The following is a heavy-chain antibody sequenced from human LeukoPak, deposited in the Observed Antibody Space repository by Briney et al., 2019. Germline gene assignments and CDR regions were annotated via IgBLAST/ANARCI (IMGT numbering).Heavy chain of an antibody. CDR2: IIPIFGTA. CDR1: GGTFSSYA. Sequence: ASVKVSCKASGGTFSSYAISWVRQAPGQGLEWMGGIIPIFGTANYAQKFQGRVTITADESTSTAYMELSSLRSEDTAVYYCARDLDTAMVTSTYYYYMDVWGKGTTVTVSS. V-gene: IGHV1-69*01. J-gene: IGHJ6*03. CDR3: ARDLDTAMVTSTYYYYMDV. D-gene: IGHD5-18*01.